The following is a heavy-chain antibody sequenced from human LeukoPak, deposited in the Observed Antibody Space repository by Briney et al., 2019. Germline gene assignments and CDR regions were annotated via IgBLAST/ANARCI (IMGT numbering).Heavy chain of an antibody. V-gene: IGHV4-39*01. D-gene: IGHD2-21*02. CDR3: ARHGREGAHCGGDCYSNYYYAMDV. CDR1: GGSITSSSYY. J-gene: IGHJ6*02. Sequence: PSETLSLTCIVSGGSITSSSYYWGWIRQPPGKGLEWIGSMYYSGSAYYNSSLKSRVMMSVDTSKNQFSLKLSSVAAADTAVYYCARHGREGAHCGGDCYSNYYYAMDVWGQGTTVTVSS. CDR2: MYYSGSA.